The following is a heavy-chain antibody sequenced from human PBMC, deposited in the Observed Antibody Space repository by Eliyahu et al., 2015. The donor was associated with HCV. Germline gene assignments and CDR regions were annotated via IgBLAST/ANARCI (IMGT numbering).Heavy chain of an antibody. J-gene: IGHJ4*02. D-gene: IGHD3-16*02. CDR3: ARARGRGYDYVWGSYRYTLDY. CDR2: ISSSSTYI. Sequence: DSGKGLEWVSSISSSSTYIYYADSVKGRFTISRDNAKNSLYLQMNSLRAEDTAVYYCARARGRGYDYVWGSYRYTLDYWGQGTLVTVSS. V-gene: IGHV3-21*01.